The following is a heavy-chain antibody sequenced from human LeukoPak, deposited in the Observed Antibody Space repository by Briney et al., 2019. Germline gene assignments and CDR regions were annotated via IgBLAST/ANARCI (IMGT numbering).Heavy chain of an antibody. CDR1: GGSISSSSYY. Sequence: SETLSLTCTVSGGSISSSSYYWGWIRQPPGKGLEWIGSIYYSGSTYYNPSLKSRVTISVDTSKNQFSLKLSSVTAADTAVYYCASGYCSSTSCYGAYYYYYMDVWGKGTTVTVS. CDR3: ASGYCSSTSCYGAYYYYYMDV. J-gene: IGHJ6*03. V-gene: IGHV4-39*01. CDR2: IYYSGST. D-gene: IGHD2-2*01.